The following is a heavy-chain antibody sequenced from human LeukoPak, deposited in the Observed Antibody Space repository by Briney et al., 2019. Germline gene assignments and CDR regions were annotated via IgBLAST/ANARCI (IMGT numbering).Heavy chain of an antibody. CDR1: GGTFSSYA. CDR2: IIPIFGTA. Sequence: SVKVSCKASGGTFSSYAISWVRQAPGQGLEWMGGIIPIFGTANYAQKFQGRVTITADESTSTAYMELSSLRSEDTAVYYCARDRGITIIVVVHRDYGMDVWGQGTTVTVSS. J-gene: IGHJ6*02. CDR3: ARDRGITIIVVVHRDYGMDV. D-gene: IGHD3-22*01. V-gene: IGHV1-69*13.